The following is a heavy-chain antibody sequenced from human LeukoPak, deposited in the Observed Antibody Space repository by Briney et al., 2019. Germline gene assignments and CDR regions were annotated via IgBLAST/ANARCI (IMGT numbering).Heavy chain of an antibody. D-gene: IGHD3-3*01. V-gene: IGHV3-11*01. CDR1: GFTFSDYY. Sequence: GGSLRLSCVASGFTFSDYYMSLIRQAPGTGLEWVSYISSSGNTIYYADSVKGRFTISRDNAKNSLYLQMNSLRAEDTAVYYCARIGNNPRITIFGVAHLDYYYYGMDVWGQGTAVTVSS. J-gene: IGHJ6*02. CDR2: ISSSGNTI. CDR3: ARIGNNPRITIFGVAHLDYYYYGMDV.